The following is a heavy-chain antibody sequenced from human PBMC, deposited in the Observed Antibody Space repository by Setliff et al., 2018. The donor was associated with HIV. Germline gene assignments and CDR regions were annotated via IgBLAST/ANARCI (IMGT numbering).Heavy chain of an antibody. J-gene: IGHJ4*02. Sequence: GGSLRLSCAASGFTFSGSAMHWVRQASGKGLEWVGRIRSKANSYATAYAASVKGRFTISRDDSKNTAYLQMNSLKTEDTAVYYCTTGSYYDYVWGSYRYYWGQGTLVTVSS. CDR1: GFTFSGSA. CDR3: TTGSYYDYVWGSYRYY. V-gene: IGHV3-73*01. CDR2: IRSKANSYAT. D-gene: IGHD3-16*02.